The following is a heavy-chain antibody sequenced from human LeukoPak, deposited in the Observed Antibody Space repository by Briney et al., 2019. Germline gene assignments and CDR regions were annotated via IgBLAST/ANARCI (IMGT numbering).Heavy chain of an antibody. CDR1: GVTFSYYW. CDR3: VREGGYDPFEN. J-gene: IGHJ4*02. D-gene: IGHD5-12*01. V-gene: IGHV3-74*01. CDR2: IDSDGSST. Sequence: PGGSLRLSCAASGVTFSYYWMHWVRQAPGKGLVWVSRIDSDGSSTSYAGSVKGRFTISRDNAKNTLYLQVNSLRAEDTALYYCVREGGYDPFENWGQGTLVTVSS.